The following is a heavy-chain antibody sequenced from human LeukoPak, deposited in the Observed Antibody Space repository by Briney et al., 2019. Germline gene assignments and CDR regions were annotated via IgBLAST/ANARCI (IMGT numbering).Heavy chain of an antibody. CDR3: ARSFSARMFFDY. CDR1: GGSISSYY. V-gene: IGHV4-59*01. J-gene: IGHJ4*02. D-gene: IGHD2/OR15-2a*01. Sequence: SETLSLTCTVSGGSISSYYWSWIRQPPGKGLEWIGYIYSSGSTNYNPSLKSRVIISLDTSKSQFSLKLSSVTAADTAVYYYARSFSARMFFDYWGQGSLVTVSS. CDR2: IYSSGST.